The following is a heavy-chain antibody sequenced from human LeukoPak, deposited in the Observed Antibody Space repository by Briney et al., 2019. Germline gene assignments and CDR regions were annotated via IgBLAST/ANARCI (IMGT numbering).Heavy chain of an antibody. CDR2: ISSNGGST. CDR3: ARTVYGVDDYYFDY. CDR1: A. J-gene: IGHJ4*02. D-gene: IGHD1-1*01. V-gene: IGHV3-64*01. Sequence: AMHWVRQAPGKGLEYVSAISSNGGSTYYANSVKGRFTISRDNSKNTLYLQMGSLRAEDMAVYYCARTVYGVDDYYFDYWGQGTLVTVSS.